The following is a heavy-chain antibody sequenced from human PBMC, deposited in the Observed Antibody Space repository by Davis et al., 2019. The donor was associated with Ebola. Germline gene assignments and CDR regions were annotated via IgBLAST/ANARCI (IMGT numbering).Heavy chain of an antibody. CDR2: INAGNGNT. Sequence: ASVKVSCKASGYTFTSYVMHWVRQAPGQRLEWMGWINAGNGNTKYSQKFQGRVTITRDTSASTAYMELSSLRSEDTAVYYCAREADYGDYGRDAFDIWGQGTMVIVSS. J-gene: IGHJ3*02. CDR3: AREADYGDYGRDAFDI. CDR1: GYTFTSYV. V-gene: IGHV1-3*01. D-gene: IGHD4-17*01.